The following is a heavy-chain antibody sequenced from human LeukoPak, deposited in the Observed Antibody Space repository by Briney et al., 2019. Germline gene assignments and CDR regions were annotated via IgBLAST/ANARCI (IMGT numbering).Heavy chain of an antibody. CDR1: GFTFSSYW. CDR3: ARPGSYGSGFYYYYGMDV. CDR2: IKQDGSEQ. J-gene: IGHJ6*02. D-gene: IGHD3-10*01. Sequence: GGSLRLSCAASGFTFSSYWMSWVRQAPGKGLEWVANIKQDGSEQYYVDSVKGRFTTSRDNAKNSLYLQMNSLRAEDTAVYYCARPGSYGSGFYYYYGMDVWGQGTTVTVSS. V-gene: IGHV3-7*01.